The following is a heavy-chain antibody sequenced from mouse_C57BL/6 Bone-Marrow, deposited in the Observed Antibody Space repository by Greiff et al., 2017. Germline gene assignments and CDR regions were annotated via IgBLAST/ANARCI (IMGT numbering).Heavy chain of an antibody. D-gene: IGHD1-3*01. V-gene: IGHV1-81*01. CDR3: ARSCDSGCWYLDV. Sequence: VKLVESGAELARPGASVKLSCKASGYTFTSYGISWVKQRTGQGLEWIGEIYPRSGNTYYNEKFKGKATLTADKSSSTAYMELRSLTSEDSAVYFCARSCDSGCWYLDVWGTGTTVTVSS. CDR2: IYPRSGNT. J-gene: IGHJ1*03. CDR1: GYTFTSYG.